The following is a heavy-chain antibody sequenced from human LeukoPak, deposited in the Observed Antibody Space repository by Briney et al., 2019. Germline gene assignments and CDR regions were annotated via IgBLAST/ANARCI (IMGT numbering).Heavy chain of an antibody. CDR3: ARSGWPMGGFDP. CDR2: IYTSGST. D-gene: IGHD3-10*01. V-gene: IGHV4-4*07. Sequence: SETLSLTRTVSGGSISSYYWSWIRQPAGKGLEWIGRIYTSGSTNYNPSLKSRVTMSVDTSKDQFSLKLFPVTAADTAVYYCARSGWPMGGFDPWGQGILVTVSS. J-gene: IGHJ5*02. CDR1: GGSISSYY.